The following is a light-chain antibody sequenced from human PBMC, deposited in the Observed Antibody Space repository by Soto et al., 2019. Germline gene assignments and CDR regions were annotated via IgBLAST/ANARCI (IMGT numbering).Light chain of an antibody. Sequence: EIEMTQSPATMSVSPGERVTLSCRASESVGSNLVWYQQKIGQAPRLLLYGASLRATGIPARFSGSGSGTEFTLTISSLQSEDFAIYYCQQYNNRPPRTFGQGTKVQVK. CDR3: QQYNNRPPRT. J-gene: IGKJ1*01. V-gene: IGKV3-15*01. CDR2: GAS. CDR1: ESVGSN.